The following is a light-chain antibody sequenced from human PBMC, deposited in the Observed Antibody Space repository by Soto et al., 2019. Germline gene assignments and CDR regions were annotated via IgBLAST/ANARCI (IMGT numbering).Light chain of an antibody. J-gene: IGKJ4*01. Sequence: EIVMTQSPATLSVSPGERAPVPCRASQSVRNNLAWYQQKPGQAPRLLIYGASTRATGIPARFSGSGYGTEFTLTISSLQSEDFAAYYCQQYNNWPLTFGGGTKVDIK. CDR3: QQYNNWPLT. CDR2: GAS. CDR1: QSVRNN. V-gene: IGKV3-15*01.